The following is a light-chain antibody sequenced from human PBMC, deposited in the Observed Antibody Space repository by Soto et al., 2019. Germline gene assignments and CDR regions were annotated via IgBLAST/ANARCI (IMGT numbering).Light chain of an antibody. J-gene: IGLJ2*01. CDR2: SNN. Sequence: QSVLTQPPSASGTPGQRVTISCSGSSSNIGSYTVNWYQQLPGTAPKLLIYSNNQRPSRVPDRFSGSKSGTSASLAISGLKSEDETDYYCAAWDDSLNGPVFGGGTKLTVL. CDR1: SSNIGSYT. CDR3: AAWDDSLNGPV. V-gene: IGLV1-44*01.